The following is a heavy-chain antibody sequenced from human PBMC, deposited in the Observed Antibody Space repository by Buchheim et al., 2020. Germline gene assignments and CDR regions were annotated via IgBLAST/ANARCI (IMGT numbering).Heavy chain of an antibody. V-gene: IGHV1-69*04. Sequence: QVQLVQSGAEVKKPGSSVKVSCKASGGTFSSYAISWVRQAHGQGLEWMGRIIPILGIANYAQKFQGRVTITADKSTSTAYMELSSLRSEDTAAYYCASPQTTRTLSSDPPTVYWGQGTL. D-gene: IGHD4-17*01. J-gene: IGHJ4*02. CDR1: GGTFSSYA. CDR2: IIPILGIA. CDR3: ASPQTTRTLSSDPPTVY.